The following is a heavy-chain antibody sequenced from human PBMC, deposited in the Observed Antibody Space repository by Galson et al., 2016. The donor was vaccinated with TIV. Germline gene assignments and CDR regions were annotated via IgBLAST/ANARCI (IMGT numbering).Heavy chain of an antibody. D-gene: IGHD1-26*01. J-gene: IGHJ1*01. CDR1: GFSFTSYW. Sequence: QSGAEVKKPGESLKISCKCSGFSFTSYWIAWVRQMPGKGLEWMGLIYPDDSNTTYSPSSQGQVTISVDKSITTAYLHWIGLKASDTAMYYCGSGQYNEWWGQGTLVTVSS. V-gene: IGHV5-51*03. CDR3: GSGQYNEW. CDR2: IYPDDSNT.